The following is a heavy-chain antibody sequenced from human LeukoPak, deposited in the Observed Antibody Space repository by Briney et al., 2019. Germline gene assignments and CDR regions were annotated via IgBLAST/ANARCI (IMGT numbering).Heavy chain of an antibody. J-gene: IGHJ6*02. CDR1: GYTFTSYG. CDR3: ARARYSSSWYPDYYYYGMDV. D-gene: IGHD6-13*01. V-gene: IGHV1-2*02. CDR2: INPNSGGT. Sequence: ASVKVSCKASGYTFTSYGISWVRQAPGQGLEWMGWINPNSGGTNYAQKFQGRVTMTRDTSISTAYMELSRLRSDDTAVYYCARARYSSSWYPDYYYYGMDVWGQGTTVTVSS.